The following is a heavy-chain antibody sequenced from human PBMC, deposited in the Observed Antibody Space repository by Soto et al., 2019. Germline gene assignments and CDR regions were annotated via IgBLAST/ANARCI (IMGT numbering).Heavy chain of an antibody. V-gene: IGHV1-69*15. Sequence: QVQLVQSGAELKKPGSSVKVSCKASGGTFSNYAITWVRQAPGQGLEWLGRIIPIFGTTDYAQKFQGRVTITADESATTAYMELSSLRSVDTAVYYCAKDGGREGYFGNWFDPWGQGTLVTVSS. J-gene: IGHJ5*02. CDR2: IIPIFGTT. CDR3: AKDGGREGYFGNWFDP. CDR1: GGTFSNYA. D-gene: IGHD2-15*01.